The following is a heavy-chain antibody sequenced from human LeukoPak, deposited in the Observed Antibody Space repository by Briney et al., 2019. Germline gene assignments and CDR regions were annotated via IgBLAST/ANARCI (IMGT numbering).Heavy chain of an antibody. CDR2: ISGSGGST. V-gene: IGHV3-23*01. Sequence: GGSLRLSCAVSGLTLSNYGMTWVRQAPGKGREWVAGISGSGGSTYYADSVKGRFTISRDNSKNTLYLQMNSLRAEDTAVYYCAKSGYSGYGTYYYYGMDVWGQGTTVTVSS. CDR1: GLTLSNYG. CDR3: AKSGYSGYGTYYYYGMDV. J-gene: IGHJ6*02. D-gene: IGHD5-12*01.